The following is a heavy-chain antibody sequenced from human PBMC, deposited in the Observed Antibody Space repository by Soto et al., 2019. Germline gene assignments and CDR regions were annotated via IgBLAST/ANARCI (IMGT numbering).Heavy chain of an antibody. CDR1: VFTVHTNY. J-gene: IGHJ4*01. CDR3: ARDKSNGYENDY. D-gene: IGHD5-12*01. Sequence: GGSLRLSCAASVFTVHTNYMSWVRQAPGKGLEWVSVMYIGGSTDYADSVKGRFTISRDNSKNALYLQMNNLRAEDTAVYYCARDKSNGYENDYWGHGTLVTVSS. V-gene: IGHV3-66*01. CDR2: MYIGGST.